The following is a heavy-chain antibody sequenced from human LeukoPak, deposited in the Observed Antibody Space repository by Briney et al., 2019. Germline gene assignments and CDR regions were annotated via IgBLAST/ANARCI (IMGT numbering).Heavy chain of an antibody. D-gene: IGHD6-13*01. Sequence: SQTLSLTRAVYGGSFSGYYWSWIRQPPGQELEWMGEINHSGSTNYNPSLKSRVTISVDTSKNQFSLKLSSVTAADTAVYYCARTTEAHSWRTRYYDYYMDVWGKGTTVTVSS. CDR2: INHSGST. J-gene: IGHJ6*03. CDR3: ARTTEAHSWRTRYYDYYMDV. CDR1: GGSFSGYY. V-gene: IGHV4-34*01.